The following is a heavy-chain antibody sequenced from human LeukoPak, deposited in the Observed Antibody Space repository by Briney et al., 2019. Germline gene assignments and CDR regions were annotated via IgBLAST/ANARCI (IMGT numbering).Heavy chain of an antibody. D-gene: IGHD3-10*01. V-gene: IGHV1-46*01. CDR2: INPSGGST. CDR3: ARETVRGTCWFDP. Sequence: ASVKVSCKASGYTFTSYYMHWVRQAPGRGLEWMGIINPSGGSTSYAQKFQGRVTMTRDTSTSTVYMELSSLRSEDTAVYYCARETVRGTCWFDPWGQGTLVTVSS. CDR1: GYTFTSYY. J-gene: IGHJ5*02.